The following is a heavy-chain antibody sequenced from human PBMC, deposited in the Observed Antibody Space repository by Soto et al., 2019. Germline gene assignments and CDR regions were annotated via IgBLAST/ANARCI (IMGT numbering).Heavy chain of an antibody. CDR3: ARDRAYDYVWGSYRYPPYYFDY. D-gene: IGHD3-16*02. Sequence: ASVKVSCKASGYTFTSYGISWVRQAPGQGLEWMGWISAYNGNTNYAQKLQSRVTMTTDTSTSTAYMELRSLRSDDTAVYYCARDRAYDYVWGSYRYPPYYFDYWGQGTLVTVS. V-gene: IGHV1-18*04. CDR2: ISAYNGNT. J-gene: IGHJ4*02. CDR1: GYTFTSYG.